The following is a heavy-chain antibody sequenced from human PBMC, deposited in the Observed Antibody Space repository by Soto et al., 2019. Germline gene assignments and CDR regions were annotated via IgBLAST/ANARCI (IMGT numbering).Heavy chain of an antibody. V-gene: IGHV3-23*01. D-gene: IGHD2-15*01. CDR2: MTGSGGST. Sequence: GGSLRLSCAASGFTFTNSAMNWVRQAPGKGLEWVSTMTGSGGSTYYADSVKGRFTISRDTSKNTVYLHMNSLRVEDTAIYYCAKDYTVAADPSSVILFDYWGQGALVTVSS. CDR1: GFTFTNSA. J-gene: IGHJ4*02. CDR3: AKDYTVAADPSSVILFDY.